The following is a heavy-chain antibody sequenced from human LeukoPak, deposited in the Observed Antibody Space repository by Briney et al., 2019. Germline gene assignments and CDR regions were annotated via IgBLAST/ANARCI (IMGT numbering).Heavy chain of an antibody. V-gene: IGHV1-2*04. Sequence: ASVKVSCKASGYTFTGYYMHWVRQAPGQGLEWMGWINPNSGGTNYAQKFQGWVTMTRDTSISTAYMELSRLRSEDTAVYYCARVGYCSSTSCYHAFDIWGQGTMVTVSS. CDR3: ARVGYCSSTSCYHAFDI. J-gene: IGHJ3*02. D-gene: IGHD2-2*01. CDR2: INPNSGGT. CDR1: GYTFTGYY.